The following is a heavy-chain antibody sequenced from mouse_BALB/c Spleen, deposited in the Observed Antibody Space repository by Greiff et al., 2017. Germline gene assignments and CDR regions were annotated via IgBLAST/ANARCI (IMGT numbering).Heavy chain of an antibody. CDR2: IDPENGDT. Sequence: EVKLVESGAELVRSGASVKLSCTASGFNIKDYYMHWVKQRPEQGLEWIGWIDPENGDTEYAPKFQGKATMTADTSSNTAYLQLSSLTSEDTAVYYCNAGGYAMDYWGQGTSVTVSS. V-gene: IGHV14-4*02. J-gene: IGHJ4*01. CDR3: NAGGYAMDY. CDR1: GFNIKDYY.